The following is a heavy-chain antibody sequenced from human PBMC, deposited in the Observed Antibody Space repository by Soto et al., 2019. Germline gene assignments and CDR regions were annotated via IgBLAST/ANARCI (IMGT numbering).Heavy chain of an antibody. CDR2: VKSKTDGGTT. J-gene: IGHJ4*01. CDR3: TTDSYITSIIVRFDY. D-gene: IGHD3-22*01. V-gene: IGHV3-15*07. Sequence: GGSLRLSCAALGFTFSNAWINWVRQTPGKGLEWVGRVKSKTDGGTTDFAAPVKGRFAISRDDSKNMVYLEMNSLKTEDTAIYYCTTDSYITSIIVRFDYWGHGTLVTVSS. CDR1: GFTFSNAW.